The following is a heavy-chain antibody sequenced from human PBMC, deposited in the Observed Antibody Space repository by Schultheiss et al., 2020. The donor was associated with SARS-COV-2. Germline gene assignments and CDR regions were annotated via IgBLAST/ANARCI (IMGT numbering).Heavy chain of an antibody. CDR3: AREMATTFDY. Sequence: SETLSLTCTVSGGSISSSSYYWGWIRQPPGKGLEWIGSIYYSGSTNYNPSLKSRVTISVDTSKNQFSLKLSSVTAADTAVYYCAREMATTFDYWGQGTLVTVAS. D-gene: IGHD5-24*01. CDR1: GGSISSSSYY. CDR2: IYYSGST. J-gene: IGHJ4*02. V-gene: IGHV4-39*07.